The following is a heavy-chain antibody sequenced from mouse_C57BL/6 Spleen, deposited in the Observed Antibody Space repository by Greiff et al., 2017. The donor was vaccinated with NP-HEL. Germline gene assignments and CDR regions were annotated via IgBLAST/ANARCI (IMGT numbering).Heavy chain of an antibody. D-gene: IGHD2-5*01. V-gene: IGHV1-82*01. Sequence: VQLQQSGPELVKPGASVKISCKASGYAFSSSWMNWVKQRPGKGLEWIGRIYPGDGDTNYNGKFKGKATLTADKSSSTAYMQLSSLTSEDSAVYFCASAYYSNYYFDYWGQGTTLTVSS. J-gene: IGHJ2*01. CDR1: GYAFSSSW. CDR2: IYPGDGDT. CDR3: ASAYYSNYYFDY.